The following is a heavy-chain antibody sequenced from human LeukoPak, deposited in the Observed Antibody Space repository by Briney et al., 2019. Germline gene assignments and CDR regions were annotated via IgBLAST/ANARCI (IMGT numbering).Heavy chain of an antibody. D-gene: IGHD2-2*01. CDR3: ARAEYCSSTSCLYYYGMDV. J-gene: IGHJ6*02. CDR2: ISSSSSTI. V-gene: IGHV3-48*02. CDR1: GFTFSSYS. Sequence: GGSLRLSCAASGFTFSSYSMNWVRQAPGKGLEWASYISSSSSTIYYADSVKGRFTISRDNAKNSLYLQMNSLRDEDTAVYYCARAEYCSSTSCLYYYGMDVWGQGTTVTVSS.